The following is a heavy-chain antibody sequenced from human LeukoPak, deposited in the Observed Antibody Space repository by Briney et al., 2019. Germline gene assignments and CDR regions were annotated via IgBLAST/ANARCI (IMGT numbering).Heavy chain of an antibody. Sequence: SETLSLTCTVSGGSISSGGYYWSWIRQHPGKGLEWIGYIYYSGSTYYNPSLKSRVTISVDTSKNQFSLKLSSVTAADTAVYYCARDAYGDFGGLRFDPWGQGTLVTVSS. CDR3: ARDAYGDFGGLRFDP. CDR1: GGSISSGGYY. D-gene: IGHD4-23*01. V-gene: IGHV4-31*03. J-gene: IGHJ5*02. CDR2: IYYSGST.